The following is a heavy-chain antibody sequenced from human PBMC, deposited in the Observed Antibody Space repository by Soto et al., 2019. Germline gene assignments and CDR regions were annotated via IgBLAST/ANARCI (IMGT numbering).Heavy chain of an antibody. V-gene: IGHV5-51*01. Sequence: GESLKISCKASGYSFTNHWIGWVRQMPGKGLEWMGIIYPGDSDTKYRPSFQGQVTISADKSISTAYLQWSSLKASDTAMYYCARERTSKDYYYGMDVWGQGTTVTVSS. CDR3: ARERTSKDYYYGMDV. J-gene: IGHJ6*02. D-gene: IGHD4-4*01. CDR1: GYSFTNHW. CDR2: IYPGDSDT.